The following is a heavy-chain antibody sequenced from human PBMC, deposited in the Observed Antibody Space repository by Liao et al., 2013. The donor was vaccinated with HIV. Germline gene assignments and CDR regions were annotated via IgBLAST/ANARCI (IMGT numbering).Heavy chain of an antibody. CDR3: ARGSSQLGILHMDV. Sequence: QVQLEESGPGLVKPSQTLSLTCTVSGGSINSGSYYWTWIRQPAGKGLEWIGRVSTRGNTEYNPSLKSRVTVSVDTSKNHFSLKLTSVTAADTAVYYCARGSSQLGILHMDVWGKGTTVTVSS. CDR2: VSTRGNT. CDR1: GGSINSGSYY. J-gene: IGHJ6*03. D-gene: IGHD7-27*01. V-gene: IGHV4-61*02.